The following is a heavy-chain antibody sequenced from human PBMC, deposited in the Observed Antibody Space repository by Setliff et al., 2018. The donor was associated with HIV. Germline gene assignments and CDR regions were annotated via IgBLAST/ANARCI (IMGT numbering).Heavy chain of an antibody. CDR1: GGSISSGNYY. V-gene: IGHV4-61*09. CDR2: ISTSGRT. D-gene: IGHD3-9*01. CDR3: ARRLVTLSPFYDY. J-gene: IGHJ4*02. Sequence: TSETLSLTCTVSGGSISSGNYYWSWIRQPAGKGLEWIGHISTSGRTNYNPSLKSRVTMSVDTSKNQFSLKLTSVTAADTAVYYCARRLVTLSPFYDYWGRGALVTV.